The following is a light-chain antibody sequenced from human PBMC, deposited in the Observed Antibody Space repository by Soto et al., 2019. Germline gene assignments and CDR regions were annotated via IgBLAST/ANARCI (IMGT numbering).Light chain of an antibody. CDR3: QQYGSSPRT. V-gene: IGKV3-20*01. Sequence: EIVLTQSPGTLSLSPGERATLSCRASQSVSNNYLAWYQQKPGQAPRLLIYGASGRATGIPDRFSGSGSGTDFTLTISGLEPEDFAVYYCQQYGSSPRTFGQGTKVDI. CDR1: QSVSNNY. CDR2: GAS. J-gene: IGKJ1*01.